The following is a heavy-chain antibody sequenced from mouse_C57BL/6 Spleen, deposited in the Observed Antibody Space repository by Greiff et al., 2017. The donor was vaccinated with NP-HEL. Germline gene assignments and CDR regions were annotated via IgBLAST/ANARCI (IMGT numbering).Heavy chain of an antibody. D-gene: IGHD2-4*01. CDR1: GYTFTRYW. Sequence: QVQLQQPGAELVMPGASVKLSCKASGYTFTRYWMHWVKQRPGQGLEWIGEIDPSDSYTNYNQKFKGKSTLTVDKSSSTAYMQLSSLTSEDSAVYYCARGYDHDEGYFDVWGTGTTVTVSS. CDR3: ARGYDHDEGYFDV. CDR2: IDPSDSYT. J-gene: IGHJ1*03. V-gene: IGHV1-69*01.